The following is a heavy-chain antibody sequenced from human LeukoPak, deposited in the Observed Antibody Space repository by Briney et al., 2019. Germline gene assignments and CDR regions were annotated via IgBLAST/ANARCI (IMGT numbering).Heavy chain of an antibody. V-gene: IGHV3-9*03. J-gene: IGHJ4*02. D-gene: IGHD5-12*01. CDR1: GFTFDNYA. Sequence: PGGSLRLSCAASGFTFDNYAMHWVRQAPGKGLEWVSGISWNSGSIDYADSVKGRFTVSRDNAKNSLYLQMNSLRADDMALYYCAKARGYSGYDFDYWGQGTLVTVSS. CDR3: AKARGYSGYDFDY. CDR2: ISWNSGSI.